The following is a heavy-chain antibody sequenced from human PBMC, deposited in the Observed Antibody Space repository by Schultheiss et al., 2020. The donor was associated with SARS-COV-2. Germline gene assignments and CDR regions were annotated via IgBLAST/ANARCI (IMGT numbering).Heavy chain of an antibody. CDR2: INHSGST. J-gene: IGHJ4*02. D-gene: IGHD1-1*01. CDR3: ASSRANFWNPTPFFDY. Sequence: SEPLSLTCAVYGGSFSGYYWSWIRQPPGKGLEWIGEINHSGSTNYNPSLKSRVTISVDTAKNQFSLKLSSVTAADTAVYYFASSRANFWNPTPFFDYWGQGTLVTVSS. CDR1: GGSFSGYY. V-gene: IGHV4-34*01.